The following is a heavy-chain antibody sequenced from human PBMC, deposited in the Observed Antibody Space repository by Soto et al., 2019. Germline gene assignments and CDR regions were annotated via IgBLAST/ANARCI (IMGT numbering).Heavy chain of an antibody. Sequence: GESLKISCKGSGYSFTTYWIGWVRQMPGKGLELMGIMYPGDSDTRYSPSFQGQVTMSADQSISTAYLQWSSLKASDSAVYYCARLDDILTGYYEFWGRGTLVTVSS. D-gene: IGHD3-9*01. CDR2: MYPGDSDT. J-gene: IGHJ4*02. CDR3: ARLDDILTGYYEF. V-gene: IGHV5-51*01. CDR1: GYSFTTYW.